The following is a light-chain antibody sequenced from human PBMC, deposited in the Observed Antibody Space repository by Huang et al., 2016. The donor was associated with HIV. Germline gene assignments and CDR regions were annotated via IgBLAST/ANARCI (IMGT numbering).Light chain of an antibody. CDR3: HQYYATGT. CDR2: WAS. J-gene: IGKJ1*01. CDR1: QSLLYSSNNKNY. Sequence: DIVMTQSPDSLAVSLGERATIHCKSSQSLLYSSNNKNYLAWYQQKPGQPPKLLIYWASTRESGVPDRFSGSGSETDFTLTISSLQAEDVAVYYCHQYYATGTFGQGTKVEI. V-gene: IGKV4-1*01.